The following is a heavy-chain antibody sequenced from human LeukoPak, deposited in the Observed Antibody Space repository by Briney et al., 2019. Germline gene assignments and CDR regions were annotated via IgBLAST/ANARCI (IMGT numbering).Heavy chain of an antibody. CDR3: ARRLDYYDSSGYYYSWFDP. D-gene: IGHD3-22*01. J-gene: IGHJ5*02. V-gene: IGHV4-30-2*01. CDR2: IYHSGST. CDR1: GGSISSGGYS. Sequence: SETLSLTCAVSGGSISSGGYSWSWIRQPPGKGLEWIGYIYHSGSTYYNPSLKNRVTISVDRSKNQFSLKLSSVTAADTAVYYCARRLDYYDSSGYYYSWFDPWGQGTLVTVSS.